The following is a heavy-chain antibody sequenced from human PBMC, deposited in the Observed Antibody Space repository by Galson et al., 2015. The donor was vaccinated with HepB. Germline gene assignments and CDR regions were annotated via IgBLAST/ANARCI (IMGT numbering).Heavy chain of an antibody. J-gene: IGHJ4*02. Sequence: SLRLSCAASGFTFSSYAMSWVRQPPGMGLEWVSGISSSGDRTYYADSVKGRFTISRDNSENTLYLQMNSLRAEDTAVYYCAKPPQWYRSTWSTYYFAYWGQGTLVTVPS. CDR2: ISSSGDRT. D-gene: IGHD6-13*01. CDR3: AKPPQWYRSTWSTYYFAY. CDR1: GFTFSSYA. V-gene: IGHV3-23*01.